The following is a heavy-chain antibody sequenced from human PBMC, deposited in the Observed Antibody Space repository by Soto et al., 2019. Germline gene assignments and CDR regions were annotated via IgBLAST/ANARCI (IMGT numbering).Heavy chain of an antibody. CDR2: ITQSGHAT. J-gene: IGHJ4*02. CDR3: ARAIRGYGAHGGY. V-gene: IGHV3-11*04. Sequence: QVQLVESGGDLVKPGGSLRLSCAASGFTFSDYYMSWIRQTPGKGLEWVSYITQSGHATQYADSVRGRFTISRDNNMTSLYLQRNSLRVEDTGVYYCARAIRGYGAHGGYLGQGALVTVSS. CDR1: GFTFSDYY. D-gene: IGHD5-12*01.